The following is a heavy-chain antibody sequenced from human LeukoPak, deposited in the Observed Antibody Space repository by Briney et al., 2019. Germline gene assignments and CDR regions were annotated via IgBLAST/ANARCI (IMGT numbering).Heavy chain of an antibody. J-gene: IGHJ4*02. Sequence: QTGGSLRLSCAASGFTFSSYAMTWVRQAPGKGLEWVSTISGSGGTTYYADSVKGRFTISRDNSKSTLYLQMNSLRAEDTAVYYCARERRYGLDYWGQGTLVTVSS. D-gene: IGHD4-17*01. CDR3: ARERRYGLDY. CDR2: ISGSGGTT. CDR1: GFTFSSYA. V-gene: IGHV3-23*01.